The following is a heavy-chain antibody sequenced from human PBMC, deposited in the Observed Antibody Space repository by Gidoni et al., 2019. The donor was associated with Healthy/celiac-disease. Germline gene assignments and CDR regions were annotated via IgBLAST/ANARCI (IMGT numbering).Heavy chain of an antibody. CDR2: SSGSGGSK. CDR3: AKSETDYNVDYFDY. J-gene: IGHJ4*02. Sequence: EVQLLESGGGLVQPGGSLRLSCAASGFTFRSDAMSWVRQAPGKGLEWVSASSGSGGSKYYADSVKGRFTISRDNSKNTLYLQMNSLRAEDTAVYYCAKSETDYNVDYFDYWGQGTLVTVSS. D-gene: IGHD4-4*01. CDR1: GFTFRSDA. V-gene: IGHV3-23*01.